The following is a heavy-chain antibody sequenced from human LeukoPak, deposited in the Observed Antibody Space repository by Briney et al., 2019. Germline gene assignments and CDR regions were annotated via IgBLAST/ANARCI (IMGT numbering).Heavy chain of an antibody. Sequence: GGSLRLSCAASGFTFSSYTMSWVRQAPGKGLEWVSIIISRDSSTYYADSVKGRFTISRDNSRNMLYLQMNNLRVEDTAVYYCAKDRLGSRKMATPDYWGQGTLVTVSS. CDR2: IISRDSST. CDR3: AKDRLGSRKMATPDY. CDR1: GFTFSSYT. D-gene: IGHD5-24*01. J-gene: IGHJ4*02. V-gene: IGHV3-23*01.